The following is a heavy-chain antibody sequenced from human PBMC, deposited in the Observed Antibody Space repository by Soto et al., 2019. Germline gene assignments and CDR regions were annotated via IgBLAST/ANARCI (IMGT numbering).Heavy chain of an antibody. D-gene: IGHD5-12*01. CDR2: IYYSGST. J-gene: IGHJ4*02. V-gene: IGHV4-39*01. CDR3: AVSGRDGYNPDFDY. Sequence: SETLSLTCTVSGGSISSSSYYWGWIRQPPGKGLEWIGSIYYSGSTYYNPSLKSRVTISVDTSKNQFSLKPSSVTAADTAVYYCAVSGRDGYNPDFDYWGQGTLVTVSS. CDR1: GGSISSSSYY.